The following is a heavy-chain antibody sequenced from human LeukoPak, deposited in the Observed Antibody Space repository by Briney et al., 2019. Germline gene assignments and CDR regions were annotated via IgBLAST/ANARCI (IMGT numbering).Heavy chain of an antibody. CDR2: IYPGDSDT. Sequence: KHGESLKISCKGSGYSFTSYWIGWVRQMPGKGLEWMGIIYPGDSDTRYSPSFQGQVTISADKSISTAYLQWSSLKASDTAMYYCARHPPYYDSSGYYTPEVAFDIWGQGTMVTVSS. J-gene: IGHJ3*02. V-gene: IGHV5-51*01. CDR1: GYSFTSYW. CDR3: ARHPPYYDSSGYYTPEVAFDI. D-gene: IGHD3-22*01.